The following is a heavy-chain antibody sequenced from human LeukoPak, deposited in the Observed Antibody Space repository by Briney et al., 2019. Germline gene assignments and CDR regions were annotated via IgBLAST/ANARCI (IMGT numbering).Heavy chain of an antibody. Sequence: SETLSLTCAVYGGSFSGYYWSWIRQHPGKGLEWIGYIYYSGSTNYNPSLKSRVTISVDTSKNQFSLKLSSVTAADTAVYYCAREGLTTGFDYWGQGTLVTVSS. V-gene: IGHV4-34*01. CDR2: IYYSGST. D-gene: IGHD4-17*01. J-gene: IGHJ4*02. CDR1: GGSFSGYY. CDR3: AREGLTTGFDY.